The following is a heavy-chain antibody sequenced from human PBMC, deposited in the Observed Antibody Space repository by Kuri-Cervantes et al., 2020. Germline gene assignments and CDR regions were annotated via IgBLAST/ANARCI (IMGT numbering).Heavy chain of an antibody. CDR2: ISAYNGDT. V-gene: IGHV1-18*01. J-gene: IGHJ3*02. Sequence: ASVKVSCKASGYIFTSYDISWVRQAPGQGLEWMGWISAYNGDTKYAQKVQGRVTMTIDTSTSTAYMELRSLISEDTAVYYCARNEVTTWSDAFDIWGQGTMVTVSS. D-gene: IGHD4-17*01. CDR3: ARNEVTTWSDAFDI. CDR1: GYIFTSYD.